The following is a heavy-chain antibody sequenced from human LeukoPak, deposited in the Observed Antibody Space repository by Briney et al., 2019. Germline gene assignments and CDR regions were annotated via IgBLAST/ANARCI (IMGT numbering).Heavy chain of an antibody. CDR2: INTYTGDP. Sequence: GASVKVSCKASGYTFTGYYMHWVRQAPGQGLEWMGWINTYTGDPTYAQGFTGRFGFSLDTSVSTAYLQISSLKAEDTAVYYCARGSMVVVPAAFYYYYGMDVWGQGTTVTVSS. CDR3: ARGSMVVVPAAFYYYYGMDV. J-gene: IGHJ6*02. V-gene: IGHV7-4-1*02. CDR1: GYTFTGYY. D-gene: IGHD2-2*01.